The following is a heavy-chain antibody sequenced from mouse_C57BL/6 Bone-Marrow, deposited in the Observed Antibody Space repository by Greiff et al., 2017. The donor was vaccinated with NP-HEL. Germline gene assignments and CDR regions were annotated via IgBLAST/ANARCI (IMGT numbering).Heavy chain of an antibody. V-gene: IGHV7-3*01. J-gene: IGHJ1*03. CDR3: ARSDYYGSSNWYFDV. D-gene: IGHD1-1*01. Sequence: EVKLLESGGGLVQPGGSLSLSCAASGFTFTDYYMSWVRQPPGKALEWLGFIRNKANGYTTEYSASVKGRFTISSDNSQSILYLQMNALRAEDSATYYCARSDYYGSSNWYFDVWGTGTTVTVSS. CDR2: IRNKANGYTT. CDR1: GFTFTDYY.